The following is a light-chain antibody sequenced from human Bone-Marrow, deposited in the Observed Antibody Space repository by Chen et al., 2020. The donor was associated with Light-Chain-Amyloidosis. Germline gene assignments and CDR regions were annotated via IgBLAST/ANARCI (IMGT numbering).Light chain of an antibody. J-gene: IGKJ1*01. CDR1: QSVSSY. V-gene: IGKV3-11*01. CDR3: HQRINWPRT. CDR2: DAS. Sequence: EVVLTQYPATLSLSPGERATLSCRASQSVSSYLAWYQQKPGQAPRLLIYDASNRATGIPARFSGSGSGTDFTLTISSLEPEDFALYYCHQRINWPRTFGQGTK.